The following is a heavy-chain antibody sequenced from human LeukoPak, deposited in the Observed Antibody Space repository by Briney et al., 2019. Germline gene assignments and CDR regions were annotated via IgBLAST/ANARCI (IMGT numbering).Heavy chain of an antibody. CDR1: GFTFSSYS. Sequence: GGSLRLSCAASGFTFSSYSMNWVRQAPGKGLEWVSSISSSSSYIYYADSVKGRFTISRDNAKNSLYLQMNSLRAEDTAVYYCATPAGEVPAASHYYDMDVWGKGTTVTVSS. D-gene: IGHD2-2*01. J-gene: IGHJ6*04. CDR3: ATPAGEVPAASHYYDMDV. V-gene: IGHV3-21*01. CDR2: ISSSSSYI.